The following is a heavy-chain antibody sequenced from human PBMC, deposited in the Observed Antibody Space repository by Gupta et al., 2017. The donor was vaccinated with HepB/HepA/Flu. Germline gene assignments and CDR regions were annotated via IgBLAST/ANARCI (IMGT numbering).Heavy chain of an antibody. CDR1: GFSFSPYT. CDR3: AREDGVVGYTSSFDY. Sequence: EVQLVESGGGLVKPGGCLRLSCAASGFSFSPYTMNWVRQAPGKGLEWVASINGRSNYKYYADSVEGRFTVSRDNANSSLYLQMNSLRVEDTAVYYCAREDGVVGYTSSFDYWGQGTLATVSS. D-gene: IGHD2-21*01. CDR2: INGRSNYK. V-gene: IGHV3-21*02. J-gene: IGHJ4*02.